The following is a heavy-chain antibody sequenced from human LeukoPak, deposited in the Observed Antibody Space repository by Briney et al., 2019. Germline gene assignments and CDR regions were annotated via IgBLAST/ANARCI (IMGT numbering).Heavy chain of an antibody. D-gene: IGHD3-16*01. CDR1: GGSFSGYL. J-gene: IGHJ6*02. CDR3: SRSGLTGMREYERADYYYYGMDL. V-gene: IGHV4-34*01. Sequence: SETLSLTCDVPGGSFSGYLWSWVRQSPGKGLEWIGEVNYRGSPNYNPSLESRVTISVDTSKNQLSLKLTSVTAADTALYYCSRSGLTGMREYERADYYYYGMDLWGQGTAVTVFS. CDR2: VNYRGSP.